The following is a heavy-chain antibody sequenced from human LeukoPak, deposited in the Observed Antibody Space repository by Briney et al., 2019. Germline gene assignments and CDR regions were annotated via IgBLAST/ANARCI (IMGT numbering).Heavy chain of an antibody. D-gene: IGHD3-22*01. Sequence: TSETLSLTCTVSGDSISRYYWSWIRQPPGKGLEWIGYIYYTGSTNYNPSLKSRVTMSVDTSKNQFSLKLSSVTAADTAVYYCAPYDSDGGLFDYWGQGTLVTVSS. CDR3: APYDSDGGLFDY. V-gene: IGHV4-59*03. CDR1: GDSISRYY. J-gene: IGHJ4*02. CDR2: IYYTGST.